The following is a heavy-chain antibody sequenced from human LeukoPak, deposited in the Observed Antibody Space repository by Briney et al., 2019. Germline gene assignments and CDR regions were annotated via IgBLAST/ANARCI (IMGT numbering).Heavy chain of an antibody. CDR2: IYYSGST. Sequence: SESLSLTCTVSGGSLSSGGYYWGWIRQHPRKGLEWIGYIYYSGSTYYNPSLKSRVTISVETSKNQFSLKLGSVTAADTAVYYCARAAGTFDYWGQGTLVTVSS. CDR1: GGSLSSGGYY. V-gene: IGHV4-31*03. D-gene: IGHD6-13*01. CDR3: ARAAGTFDY. J-gene: IGHJ4*02.